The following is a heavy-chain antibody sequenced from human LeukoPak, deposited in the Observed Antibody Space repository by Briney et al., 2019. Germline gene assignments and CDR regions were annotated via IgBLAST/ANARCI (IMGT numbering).Heavy chain of an antibody. V-gene: IGHV4-59*12. CDR1: GDSISDYY. CDR2: IYYSGST. J-gene: IGHJ4*02. D-gene: IGHD3-22*01. Sequence: SETLSPTCTVSGDSISDYYWSWIRQPPGKGLEWIGSIYYSGSTYYNPSLKSRVTISVDTSKNQFSLNLNSVTAADTAVYFCARDEGSAYPFDYWGQGTLVTVSS. CDR3: ARDEGSAYPFDY.